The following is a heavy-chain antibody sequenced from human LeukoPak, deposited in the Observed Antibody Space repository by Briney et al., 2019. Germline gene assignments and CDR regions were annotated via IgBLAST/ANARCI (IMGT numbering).Heavy chain of an antibody. D-gene: IGHD3-3*01. CDR1: GNTFTNYW. Sequence: GESLKISCKGSGNTFTNYWIGWVRQLPGKGLERMGIIYPGDSETRYSPSFQGQVTMSVDKSSSTAYLQWATLKASDTAIYFCARLSTRLLDHWGQGTRVTVSS. CDR3: ARLSTRLLDH. V-gene: IGHV5-51*01. J-gene: IGHJ4*02. CDR2: IYPGDSET.